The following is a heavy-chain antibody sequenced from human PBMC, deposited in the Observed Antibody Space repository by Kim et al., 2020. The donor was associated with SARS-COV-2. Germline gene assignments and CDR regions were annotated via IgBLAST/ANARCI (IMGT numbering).Heavy chain of an antibody. CDR1: GFTFSSYW. J-gene: IGHJ4*02. CDR3: VHTVNGYYFDY. Sequence: GGSLRLSCAASGFTFSSYWMSWVRQAPGKGLEWVANIKQDGSEKYYVDSVKGRFTISRDNAKNSLYLQMNSLRAEDTAVYYCVHTVNGYYFDYWGQGTLVTVSS. V-gene: IGHV3-7*01. D-gene: IGHD4-17*01. CDR2: IKQDGSEK.